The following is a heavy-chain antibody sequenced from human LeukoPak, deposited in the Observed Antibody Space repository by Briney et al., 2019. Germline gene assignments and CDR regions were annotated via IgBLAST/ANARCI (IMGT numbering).Heavy chain of an antibody. D-gene: IGHD5-18*01. CDR1: GFTFSSYA. CDR2: ISYDGSNK. CDR3: ARTSSHTAIAGAFDI. Sequence: GGSLRLSCAASGFTFSSYAMHWVRQAPGKGLEWVAVISYDGSNKYYADSVKGRFTISRDNAKNSLYLQMNSLRAEDTAVYYCARTSSHTAIAGAFDIWGQGTMVTVSS. V-gene: IGHV3-30-3*01. J-gene: IGHJ3*02.